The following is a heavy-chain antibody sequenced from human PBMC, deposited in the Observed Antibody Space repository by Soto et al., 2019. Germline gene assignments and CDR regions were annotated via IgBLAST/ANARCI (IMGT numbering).Heavy chain of an antibody. CDR1: GYSFTSYW. J-gene: IGHJ5*02. Sequence: GESLKISCKGSGYSFTSYWIGWVRQMPGKGLEWMGIIYPGDSDTRYSPSFQGQVTISADKSISTAYLQWSSLKASDTAMYYCARRVNGTKSRLKWFDPWGQGTLVTVSS. CDR3: ARRVNGTKSRLKWFDP. V-gene: IGHV5-51*01. D-gene: IGHD1-7*01. CDR2: IYPGDSDT.